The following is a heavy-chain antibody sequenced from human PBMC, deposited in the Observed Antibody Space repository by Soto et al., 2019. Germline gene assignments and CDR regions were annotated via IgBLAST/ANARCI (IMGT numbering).Heavy chain of an antibody. D-gene: IGHD1-26*01. J-gene: IGHJ4*02. CDR2: VYYNGNT. CDR1: GGSISSSSYY. Sequence: LSLTCTVSGGSISSSSYYWGWIRQPPGKGLEWIGNVYYNGNTYYNASLKSRLTISVDTSNNQFSLKVKSVTAADTAVYFCARLSGSYNDRYFDNWGQGTLVTVSS. CDR3: ARLSGSYNDRYFDN. V-gene: IGHV4-39*01.